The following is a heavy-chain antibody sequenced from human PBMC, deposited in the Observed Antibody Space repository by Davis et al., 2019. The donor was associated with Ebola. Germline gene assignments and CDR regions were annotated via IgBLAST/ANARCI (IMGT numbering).Heavy chain of an antibody. CDR1: GYGFTNYW. V-gene: IGHV5-51*01. D-gene: IGHD1-20*01. Sequence: GESPKTPRKGSGYGFTNYWIGRVRQMPGKGLEWLRFIFPDDSDATYSPSFQGQVTFSVDKSIRTAYLHWSSLKASDTAMYYCATLRRTITGMDDGFDIWGQGTMVTVSA. CDR2: IFPDDSDA. J-gene: IGHJ3*02. CDR3: ATLRRTITGMDDGFDI.